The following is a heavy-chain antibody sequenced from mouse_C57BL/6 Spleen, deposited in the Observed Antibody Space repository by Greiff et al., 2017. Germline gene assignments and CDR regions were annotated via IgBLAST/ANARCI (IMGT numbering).Heavy chain of an antibody. V-gene: IGHV2-6-1*01. J-gene: IGHJ4*01. CDR3: ARHGGIYYDYDRDYYAMDY. Sequence: QVQLKESGPGLVAPSQSLSITCTVSGFSLTSYGVHWVRQPPGKGLEWLVVIWSDGSTTYNSALKSRLSISKDNSKSQVFLKMNSLQTDDTAMYYCARHGGIYYDYDRDYYAMDYRGQGTSVTVSS. CDR2: IWSDGST. D-gene: IGHD2-4*01. CDR1: GFSLTSYG.